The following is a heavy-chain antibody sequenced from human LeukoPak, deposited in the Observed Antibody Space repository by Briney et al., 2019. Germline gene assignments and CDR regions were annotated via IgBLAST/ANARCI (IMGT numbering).Heavy chain of an antibody. J-gene: IGHJ3*02. V-gene: IGHV4-30-4*08. Sequence: SETLSLTCTVSGGSISSGDYYWSWIRQPPGKGLEWIGYIYYSGTTYSNPSLKSRVTISVDTLKNQFSLKLSSVTAADTAVYYCVRDKYSGYGPFDIWGQGTMVTVSS. CDR1: GGSISSGDYY. D-gene: IGHD5-12*01. CDR2: IYYSGTT. CDR3: VRDKYSGYGPFDI.